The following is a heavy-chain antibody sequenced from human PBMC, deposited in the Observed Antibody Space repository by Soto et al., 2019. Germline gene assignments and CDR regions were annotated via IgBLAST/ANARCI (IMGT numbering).Heavy chain of an antibody. V-gene: IGHV3-23*01. CDR1: GFTFSTYA. J-gene: IGHJ4*02. CDR2: VSGSGDTT. Sequence: HPGGSLRLSCAASGFTFSTYAMSWVRQAPGKGLEWVSTVSGSGDTTSYADSVKGRFTISRDDSKSTLYLRMNSLRAEDTALYYCATKGAVAGTPYYFDNWGQGTLVTVSS. CDR3: ATKGAVAGTPYYFDN. D-gene: IGHD6-19*01.